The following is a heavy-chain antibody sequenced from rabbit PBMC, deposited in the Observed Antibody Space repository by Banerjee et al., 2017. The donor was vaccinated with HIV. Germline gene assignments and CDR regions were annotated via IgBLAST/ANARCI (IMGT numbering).Heavy chain of an antibody. V-gene: IGHV1S40*01. CDR2: IYGGSSGST. CDR1: GFDLSTDYYY. J-gene: IGHJ4*01. Sequence: LTLTCKASGFDLSTDYYYMCWVRQAPGKGLELIACIYGGSSGSTWYASWAKGRFTISKTSSTTVTLQMTSLTAADTATYFCARDLAGVIGWNFDLWGQGTLVTVS. D-gene: IGHD4-1*01. CDR3: ARDLAGVIGWNFDL.